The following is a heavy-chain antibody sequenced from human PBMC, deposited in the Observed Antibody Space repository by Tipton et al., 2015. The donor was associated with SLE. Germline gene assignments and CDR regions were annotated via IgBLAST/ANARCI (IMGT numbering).Heavy chain of an antibody. D-gene: IGHD3-16*02. V-gene: IGHV3-30-3*01. CDR3: AKDRHDYVWGSYRYFGY. CDR2: ISYDGSNK. CDR1: GFTFSSYA. J-gene: IGHJ4*02. Sequence: SLRLSCAASGFTFSSYAMHWVRQAPGKGLEWVAVISYDGSNKYYADSVKGRFTISRDNSKNTLYLQMNSLRAEDTAVYYCAKDRHDYVWGSYRYFGYWGQGTLVTVSS.